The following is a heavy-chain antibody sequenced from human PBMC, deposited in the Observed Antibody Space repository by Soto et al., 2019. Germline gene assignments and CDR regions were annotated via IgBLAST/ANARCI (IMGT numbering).Heavy chain of an antibody. J-gene: IGHJ6*02. Sequence: RLSCAASGFTFSSYSMNWVRQAPGKGLEWVSSISSSSSYIHYADSVKGRFTISRDNAKNSLCLQMNSLRAEDTAVYYCARDRFGKAGMDVWGQGTTVTVSS. CDR3: ARDRFGKAGMDV. D-gene: IGHD3-10*01. CDR1: GFTFSSYS. V-gene: IGHV3-21*01. CDR2: ISSSSSYI.